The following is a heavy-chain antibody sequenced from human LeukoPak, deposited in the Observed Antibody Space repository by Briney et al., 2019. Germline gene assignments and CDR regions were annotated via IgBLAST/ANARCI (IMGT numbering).Heavy chain of an antibody. V-gene: IGHV3-33*01. CDR3: ARDLVATNSGAFDI. J-gene: IGHJ3*02. Sequence: GRSLRLSCAASEFTFRNYGMHWVRQAPGKGLEWVAGIWYDGSNKYYADSVKGRFTISRDNSKNTLYLQMNSLRAEDTAVYYCARDLVATNSGAFDIWGQGTMVTVSS. CDR2: IWYDGSNK. D-gene: IGHD5-12*01. CDR1: EFTFRNYG.